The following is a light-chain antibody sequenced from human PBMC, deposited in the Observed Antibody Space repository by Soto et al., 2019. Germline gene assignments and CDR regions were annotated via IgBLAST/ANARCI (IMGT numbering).Light chain of an antibody. J-gene: IGLJ1*01. CDR1: SSNIGAGYD. V-gene: IGLV1-40*01. Sequence: QSVLTQPPSVSGAPGQRVTISCTGSSSNIGAGYDVHWYQQLPGTAPKLLIYGNSNRPSGVPDRFSGSKSGTSASLAITGLQAEGEADYYCQSYDSSLSDVFGTGTKLTVL. CDR2: GNS. CDR3: QSYDSSLSDV.